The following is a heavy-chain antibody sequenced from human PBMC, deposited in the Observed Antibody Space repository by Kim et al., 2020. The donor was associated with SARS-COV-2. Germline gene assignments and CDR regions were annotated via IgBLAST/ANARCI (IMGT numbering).Heavy chain of an antibody. J-gene: IGHJ6*04. V-gene: IGHV1-69*13. Sequence: SVKVSCKASGGTFKRYGINWVRQAPGQGLEWMGRIIAIFGTADYAQRFQGRLTMTADEYTTTAYMELSSLIHEDTAGYYCARRLEVAAIWLGGLDVWGTGTTVIVSS. CDR3: ARRLEVAAIWLGGLDV. D-gene: IGHD6-19*01. CDR2: IIAIFGTA. CDR1: GGTFKRYG.